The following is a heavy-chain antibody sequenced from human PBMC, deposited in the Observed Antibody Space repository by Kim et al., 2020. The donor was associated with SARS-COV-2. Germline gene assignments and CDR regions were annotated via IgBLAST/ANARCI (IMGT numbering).Heavy chain of an antibody. D-gene: IGHD5-12*01. CDR1: GFTFSSYS. V-gene: IGHV3-48*02. Sequence: GGSLRLSCAASGFTFSSYSMNWVRQAPGKGLEWVSSISSSSSTIYYADSVKGRFTISRDNAKNSLYLQMNSLRDEDTAVYYCARDWGWYEMATIEDGDIVDYWGQGTLVTVSS. J-gene: IGHJ4*02. CDR3: ARDWGWYEMATIEDGDIVDY. CDR2: ISSSSSTI.